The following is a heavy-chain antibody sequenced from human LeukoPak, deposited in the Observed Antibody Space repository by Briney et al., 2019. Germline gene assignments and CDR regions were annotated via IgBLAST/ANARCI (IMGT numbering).Heavy chain of an antibody. J-gene: IGHJ2*01. Sequence: GGSLRLSCAASGFTFSSYWMTWVRQAPGKGLEWVANINQDGSEIYYIDSVKGRFTISRDSAKNSLYLEMNSLRGEDTAVYYCARDYGLAGLFWYFDLWGRGTLVTVSS. CDR1: GFTFSSYW. CDR3: ARDYGLAGLFWYFDL. D-gene: IGHD6-19*01. CDR2: INQDGSEI. V-gene: IGHV3-7*03.